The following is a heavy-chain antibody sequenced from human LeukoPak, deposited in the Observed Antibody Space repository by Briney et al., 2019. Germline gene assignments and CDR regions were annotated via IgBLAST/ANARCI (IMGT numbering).Heavy chain of an antibody. CDR2: MYSGGST. CDR1: GGSISSSGYY. CDR3: ARHMGNSGYEHFDY. V-gene: IGHV4-39*01. Sequence: SETLSLTCTVSGGSISSSGYYWGWIRQPPGKGLEWIRSMYSGGSTYYNASLKSRVTFSVDTSKNQFSLKLSSVTAADTAVYYCARHMGNSGYEHFDYWGQGTLVTVSS. D-gene: IGHD5-12*01. J-gene: IGHJ4*02.